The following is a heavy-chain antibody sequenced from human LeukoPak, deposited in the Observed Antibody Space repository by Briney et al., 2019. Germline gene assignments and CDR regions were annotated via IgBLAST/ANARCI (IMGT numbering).Heavy chain of an antibody. CDR2: INPNSGGT. CDR1: GYTFTGYY. D-gene: IGHD2-2*01. J-gene: IGHJ4*02. CDR3: ARVIKFGVPAAPEDY. Sequence: ASVKVSCKASGYTFTGYYMHWVRQAPGQGLEWMEWINPNSGGTNYAQKFQGRVTMTRDTSISTAYMELSRLRSDDTAVYYCARVIKFGVPAAPEDYWGQGTLVTVSS. V-gene: IGHV1-2*02.